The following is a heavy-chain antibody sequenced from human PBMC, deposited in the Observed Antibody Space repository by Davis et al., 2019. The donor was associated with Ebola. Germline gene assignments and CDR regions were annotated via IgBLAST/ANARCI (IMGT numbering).Heavy chain of an antibody. CDR2: TNRDGGTT. V-gene: IGHV3-23*01. D-gene: IGHD3-10*01. CDR3: AKRGVEAPSSGRYIFDW. CDR1: GFTFNSYG. Sequence: GESLKISCAASGFTFNSYGMSWVRQAPGKGPEWVSATNRDGGTTFYADSVKGHFTISRDNSKNTLYLQMNSLRAEDTAVYYCAKRGVEAPSSGRYIFDWWGQGILVIVSS. J-gene: IGHJ4*02.